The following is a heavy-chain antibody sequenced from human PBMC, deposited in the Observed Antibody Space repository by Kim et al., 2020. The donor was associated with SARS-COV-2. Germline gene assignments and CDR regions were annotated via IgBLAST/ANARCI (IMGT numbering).Heavy chain of an antibody. J-gene: IGHJ4*02. CDR1: GGSISSGGYY. V-gene: IGHV4-31*03. CDR3: ARFPITMVRGVTRHHYFDY. D-gene: IGHD3-10*01. CDR2: IYYSGST. Sequence: SETLSLTCTVSGGSISSGGYYWSWIRQHPGKGLEWIGYIYYSGSTYYNPSLKSRVTISVDTSKNQFSLKLSSVTAADTAMYYCARFPITMVRGVTRHHYFDYWGQGTLVTVSS.